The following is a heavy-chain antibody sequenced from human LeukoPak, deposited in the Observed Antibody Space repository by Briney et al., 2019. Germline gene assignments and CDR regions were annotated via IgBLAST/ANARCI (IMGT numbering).Heavy chain of an antibody. D-gene: IGHD4-23*01. Sequence: ASVKVSCKASGYTFPSYGISWVRQAPGQGLEWIGWIRAYNVNTNYAQRLQGRVTMTTDTSTSTVYMELRSLRADDTAVYYCARVSATVVTPPLGWGQGTLVTVSS. V-gene: IGHV1-18*01. CDR3: ARVSATVVTPPLG. CDR1: GYTFPSYG. CDR2: IRAYNVNT. J-gene: IGHJ4*02.